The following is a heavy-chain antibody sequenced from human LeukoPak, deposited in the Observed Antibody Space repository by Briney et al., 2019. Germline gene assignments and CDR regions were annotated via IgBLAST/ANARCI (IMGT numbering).Heavy chain of an antibody. CDR2: IGASGSHT. Sequence: GGSLRPSCAASGFTFSIHGMNWVRQAPGKGLEWVSGIGASGSHTYFADSVKGRFSISRDNSKNTVYLQMNSLRAGDTAIYFCARDLSSLGLDDWGQGTLVTVSS. V-gene: IGHV3-23*01. J-gene: IGHJ4*02. D-gene: IGHD7-27*01. CDR1: GFTFSIHG. CDR3: ARDLSSLGLDD.